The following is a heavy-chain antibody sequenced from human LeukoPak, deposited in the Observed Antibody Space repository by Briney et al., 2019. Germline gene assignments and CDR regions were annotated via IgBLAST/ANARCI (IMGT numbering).Heavy chain of an antibody. J-gene: IGHJ3*02. D-gene: IGHD1-26*01. V-gene: IGHV3-23*01. CDR3: AKGYSGSDDAFDI. CDR1: GFTFSSYA. CDR2: ISGSGGST. Sequence: PGGSLRLSCAASGFTFSSYAMSWVRQAPGKGLEWVSAISGSGGSTYYADSVKGRFTISRGNSKNTLYLQMNSLRAEDTAVYYCAKGYSGSDDAFDIWGQGTMVTVSS.